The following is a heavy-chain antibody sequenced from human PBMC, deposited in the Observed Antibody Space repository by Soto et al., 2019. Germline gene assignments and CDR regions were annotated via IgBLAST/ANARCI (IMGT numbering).Heavy chain of an antibody. J-gene: IGHJ3*01. CDR2: LSGSGGTI. D-gene: IGHD2-21*02. Sequence: EVQLLESGGGLVQPGGSLRLSCAASGFTFNTYAMNWVRQAPGKGLEWVASLSGSGGTINYADSVKGRFTTSRDTSKNTLYLQMNSLSAEDTAVYYCAKGFIVVVTAIRPDDNFDVWGQGTMVTVSS. V-gene: IGHV3-23*01. CDR1: GFTFNTYA. CDR3: AKGFIVVVTAIRPDDNFDV.